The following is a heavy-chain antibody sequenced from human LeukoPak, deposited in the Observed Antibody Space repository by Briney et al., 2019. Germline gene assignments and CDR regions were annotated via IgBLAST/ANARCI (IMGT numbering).Heavy chain of an antibody. J-gene: IGHJ1*01. Sequence: PGGSLRLSCAASGLTFSSYVMSWVRQAPGKGLEWVSAISGSADSTSYASSVMGRFTISRDNSKSTLYLQMNSLRGEDTAVYYCAKPVYDTSGHEYFQHWGQGILVTVSS. CDR2: ISGSADST. CDR1: GLTFSSYV. V-gene: IGHV3-23*01. D-gene: IGHD3-22*01. CDR3: AKPVYDTSGHEYFQH.